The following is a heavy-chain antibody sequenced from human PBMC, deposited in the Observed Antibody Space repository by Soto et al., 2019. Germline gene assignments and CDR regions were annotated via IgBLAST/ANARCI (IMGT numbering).Heavy chain of an antibody. Sequence: GASVKVSCKASGYTFTSYGISWVRQAPGQGLEWMGWISAYNGNTNYAQKLQGRVTMTTDTSTSTAYMELRSLRSDDTAVYYCARDGGGGFIVVVPAAISRFWWFDPWGQGTLVTVSS. CDR1: GYTFTSYG. CDR3: ARDGGGGFIVVVPAAISRFWWFDP. V-gene: IGHV1-18*04. CDR2: ISAYNGNT. D-gene: IGHD2-2*02. J-gene: IGHJ5*02.